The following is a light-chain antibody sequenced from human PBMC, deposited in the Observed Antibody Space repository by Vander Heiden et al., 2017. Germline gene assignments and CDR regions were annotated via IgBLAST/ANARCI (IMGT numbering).Light chain of an antibody. CDR3: KRSKTGNSWV. CDR1: TSDVGAVNH. CDR2: DVG. V-gene: IGLV2-14*01. J-gene: IGLJ3*02. Sequence: HSALTPPASMSGSPGHSITISCTATTSDVGAVNHVYWYQQNPGKAPKRIIYDVGVRHSGASNRFSGSKSGNKASLTISGLQAEDEADYYCKRSKTGNSWVFGGGTKLTVL.